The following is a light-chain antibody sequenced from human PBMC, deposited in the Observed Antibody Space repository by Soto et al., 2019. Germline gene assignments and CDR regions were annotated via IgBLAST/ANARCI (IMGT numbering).Light chain of an antibody. J-gene: IGLJ3*02. CDR3: GAWDNSLSVVV. CDR2: DND. Sequence: QSVLTQPPSVSAAAGQTVTISCSGSSSNIGNNNVFWYQQLPGTAPKLLIYDNDKRPSGIPDRFSGSKSGTSATLGITGLQAGDEADYYCGAWDNSLSVVVFGGGTKLTVL. V-gene: IGLV1-51*01. CDR1: SSNIGNNN.